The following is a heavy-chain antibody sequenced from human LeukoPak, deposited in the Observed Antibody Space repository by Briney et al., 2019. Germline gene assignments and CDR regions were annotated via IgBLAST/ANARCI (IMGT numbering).Heavy chain of an antibody. Sequence: KTSETLSLTCTVSGGSISSYYWSWIRQPPGKGLKWIGYIYYSGSTNYNPSLKSRVTISVDTSKNQFSLKLSSVTAADTAVYYCARSTLGGSLDYWGQGTLVTVSS. V-gene: IGHV4-59*01. CDR2: IYYSGST. CDR3: ARSTLGGSLDY. CDR1: GGSISSYY. J-gene: IGHJ4*02.